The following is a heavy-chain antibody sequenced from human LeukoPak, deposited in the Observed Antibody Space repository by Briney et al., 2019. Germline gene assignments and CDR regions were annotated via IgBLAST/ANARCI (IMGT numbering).Heavy chain of an antibody. V-gene: IGHV1-46*01. J-gene: IGHJ4*02. Sequence: AAVKVSCKASGYTFTTYYMHWVRQAPVQGLEWMGIINPSGGSTTYAQKFQGRVTMTRDTSTSTVYMELSSLRSEDTAVYYCASSRAYGEQEIDYWGQGTLVTVSS. CDR2: INPSGGST. D-gene: IGHD4-17*01. CDR1: GYTFTTYY. CDR3: ASSRAYGEQEIDY.